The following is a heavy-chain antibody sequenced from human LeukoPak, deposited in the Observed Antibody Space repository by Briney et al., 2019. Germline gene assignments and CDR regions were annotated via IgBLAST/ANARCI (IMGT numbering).Heavy chain of an antibody. V-gene: IGHV3-69-1*01. D-gene: IGHD6-19*01. Sequence: GGSLRLSCAASGFIFTDHYMDWVRQAPGKGLEWVSTVTSRSATHYTDSVKGRFITSRDSSKNTLFLQMNSLRAEDTALYYCTTTRPYGTTWAGAFEDWGQGTPVTVSS. J-gene: IGHJ4*02. CDR2: VTSRSAT. CDR3: TTTRPYGTTWAGAFED. CDR1: GFIFTDHY.